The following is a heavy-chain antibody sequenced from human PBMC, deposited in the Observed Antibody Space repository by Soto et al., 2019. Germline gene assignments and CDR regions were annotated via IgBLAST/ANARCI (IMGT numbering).Heavy chain of an antibody. CDR1: GFTVSSNY. CDR2: IYSGGST. V-gene: IGHV3-53*01. D-gene: IGHD5-12*01. J-gene: IGHJ3*02. Sequence: LRLSCAASGFTVSSNYMSWVRQAPGKGLEWVSVIYSGGSTYYADSVKGQFTISRDNSKNTLYLQMNSLRAEDTAVYYCARDRLYSGYDLPAFDIWGQGTMVTVSS. CDR3: ARDRLYSGYDLPAFDI.